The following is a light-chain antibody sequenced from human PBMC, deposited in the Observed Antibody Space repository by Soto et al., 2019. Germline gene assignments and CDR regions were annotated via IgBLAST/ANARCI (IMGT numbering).Light chain of an antibody. V-gene: IGLV2-23*02. J-gene: IGLJ2*01. CDR1: SNDIGGYNL. CDR2: EAS. Sequence: QSALTQPASVSGSPGQSMTISCTGTSNDIGGYNLVSWYQQHPGKAPKLIIYEASERPSGVSDRFSGSRSGTTASLTISTLQAEDEADYFCCSFAGGATFVFGGGTQLTVL. CDR3: CSFAGGATFV.